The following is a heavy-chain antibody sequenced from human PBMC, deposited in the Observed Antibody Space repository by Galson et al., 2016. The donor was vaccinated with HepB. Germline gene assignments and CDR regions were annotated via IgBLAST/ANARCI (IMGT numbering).Heavy chain of an antibody. V-gene: IGHV4-31*03. Sequence: TLSLTCTVSGGSISSGGYYWSWIRQHPGKGLEWIGYIYYSGSTYYNPSLKSRVTISVDTSKNQFSLKLSSVTAADTAVYYCAREVVVITIWYFDLWGRGTLVTVSS. CDR2: IYYSGST. CDR1: GGSISSGGYY. CDR3: AREVVVITIWYFDL. D-gene: IGHD3-22*01. J-gene: IGHJ2*01.